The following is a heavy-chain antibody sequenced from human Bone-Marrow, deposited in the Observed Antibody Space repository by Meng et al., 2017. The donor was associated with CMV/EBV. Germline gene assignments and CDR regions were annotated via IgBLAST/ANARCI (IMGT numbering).Heavy chain of an antibody. V-gene: IGHV4-4*02. J-gene: IGHJ4*02. CDR2: VDHRGST. CDR1: SSSEG. D-gene: IGHD3-3*01. CDR3: ARENPYYDFWSGYYADY. Sequence: SSSEGWSGVRQPRGKGRAWIGEVDHRGSTNYTPSRKGRVTISVDKSTNQFSLKLSSVTGADTDMYDCARENPYYDFWSGYYADYWGQGTLVTVSS.